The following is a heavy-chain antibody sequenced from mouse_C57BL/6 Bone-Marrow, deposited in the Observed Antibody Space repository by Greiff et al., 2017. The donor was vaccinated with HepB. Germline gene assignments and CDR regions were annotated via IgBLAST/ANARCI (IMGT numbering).Heavy chain of an antibody. Sequence: DVQLQESGAELVRPGASVKLSCTASGFNIKDDYMHWVKQRPEQGLEWIGWIDPENGDTEYASKFQGKATITADTSSNTAYLQLSSLTSEDTAVYYCTYYDYGAPWFAYWGQGTLVTVSA. D-gene: IGHD2-4*01. V-gene: IGHV14-4*01. CDR3: TYYDYGAPWFAY. CDR1: GFNIKDDY. CDR2: IDPENGDT. J-gene: IGHJ3*01.